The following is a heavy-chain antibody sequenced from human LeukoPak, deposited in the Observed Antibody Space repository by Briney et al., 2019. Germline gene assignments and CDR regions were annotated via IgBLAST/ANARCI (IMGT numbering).Heavy chain of an antibody. Sequence: ASVKVSCKASGYSFTSHYMHWVRQAPGQGLEWMGLINPSGSSTNYAQKFQGRVTMTRDTPTSTVYMELSSLRSEDTAVYYCARFAVHRRITVAGQFGLDYWGQGTLVSVSS. J-gene: IGHJ4*02. CDR3: ARFAVHRRITVAGQFGLDY. CDR2: INPSGSST. V-gene: IGHV1-46*01. CDR1: GYSFTSHY. D-gene: IGHD6-19*01.